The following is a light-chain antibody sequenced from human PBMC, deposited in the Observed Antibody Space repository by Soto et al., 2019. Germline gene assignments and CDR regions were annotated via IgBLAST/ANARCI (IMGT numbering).Light chain of an antibody. Sequence: EIVLTQSPGTLSLSPGDGATLSCRASQSVSSNYLAWYQLKPGQAPRLLIYGASIRATGIPDRFSGSGSGTDFTLTIRRLEPEDFAMYYCQQYGSSTWTFGQGTKVEIK. CDR1: QSVSSNY. CDR3: QQYGSSTWT. J-gene: IGKJ1*01. CDR2: GAS. V-gene: IGKV3-20*01.